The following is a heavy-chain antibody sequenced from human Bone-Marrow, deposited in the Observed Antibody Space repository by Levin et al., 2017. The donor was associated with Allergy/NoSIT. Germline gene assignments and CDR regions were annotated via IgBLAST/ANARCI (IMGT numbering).Heavy chain of an antibody. CDR1: GFRFGDNA. CDR2: IRSKAFGGTA. CDR3: AGSAFYYGSGSFYNDNWFDP. Sequence: GESLKISCTASGFRFGDNAISWFRQAPGKGLEWLGFIRSKAFGGTAEYAASVKGRFTISRDDSKTTAYLQMNSLKTQDTAVYFCAGSAFYYGSGSFYNDNWFDPWGQGIQVTVSS. J-gene: IGHJ5*02. V-gene: IGHV3-49*03. D-gene: IGHD3-10*01.